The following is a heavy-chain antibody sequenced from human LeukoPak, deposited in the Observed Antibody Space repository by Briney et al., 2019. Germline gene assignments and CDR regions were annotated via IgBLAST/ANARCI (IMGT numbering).Heavy chain of an antibody. CDR2: INADGSTT. CDR3: ARAGYYRFDY. Sequence: PGGSLRLPCAASGFTFGTYWMHWVRQAPGKGLVWVSRINADGSTTNYADSVKGRFTISRDNAKNTLYLQINSLRADDTAVYYCARAGYYRFDYWCQGTLVTVST. V-gene: IGHV3-74*01. CDR1: GFTFGTYW. J-gene: IGHJ4*02. D-gene: IGHD1-14*01.